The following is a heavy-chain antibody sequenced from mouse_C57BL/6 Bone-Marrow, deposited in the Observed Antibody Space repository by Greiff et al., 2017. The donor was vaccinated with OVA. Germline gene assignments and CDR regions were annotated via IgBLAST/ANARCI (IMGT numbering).Heavy chain of an antibody. CDR1: GFTFSSYA. V-gene: IGHV5-4*01. J-gene: IGHJ4*01. CDR2: ISDGGSYT. Sequence: EVQLQQSGGGLVKPGGSLKLSCAASGFTFSSYAMSWVRQTPEKRLEWVATISDGGSYTYYPDNVKGRFTISRDNDKNNLYLQMSHLKSEDTAMYYCARDQITTVVATGAMDYWGQGTSVTVSS. D-gene: IGHD1-1*01. CDR3: ARDQITTVVATGAMDY.